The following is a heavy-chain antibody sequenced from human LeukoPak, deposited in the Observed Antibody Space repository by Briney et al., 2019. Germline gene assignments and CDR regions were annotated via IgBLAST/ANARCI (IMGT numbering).Heavy chain of an antibody. CDR1: GFTFSSYG. V-gene: IGHV3-30*18. Sequence: GGSLRLSCAASGFTFSSYGMHWVRQAPGKGLEWVAVISYDGSNKYYADSVKGRFTISRDNSKNTLYLQMNSLRAEDTGVYYCAKGGTGGPEGFLIAAADYFDYWGQGTLVTVSS. CDR2: ISYDGSNK. CDR3: AKGGTGGPEGFLIAAADYFDY. J-gene: IGHJ4*02. D-gene: IGHD6-13*01.